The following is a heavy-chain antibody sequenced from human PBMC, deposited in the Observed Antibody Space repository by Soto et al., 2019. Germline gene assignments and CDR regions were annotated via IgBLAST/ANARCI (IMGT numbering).Heavy chain of an antibody. V-gene: IGHV1-18*04. J-gene: IGHJ4*02. CDR2: ISPYSANT. D-gene: IGHD3-16*01. CDR3: ARGGPRPY. Sequence: ASVKVSCKASGYKFTEYGVNWVRQAPGEGPEWMGWISPYSANTRYAENFQGRVSMTTDTFTTTAYMELRGLRSDDTAVYYCARGGPRPYWGQGTLVTVSS. CDR1: GYKFTEYG.